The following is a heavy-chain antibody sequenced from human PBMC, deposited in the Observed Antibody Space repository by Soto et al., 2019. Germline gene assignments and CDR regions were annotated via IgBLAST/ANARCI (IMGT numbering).Heavy chain of an antibody. D-gene: IGHD3-10*01. CDR2: ISGSGGNT. Sequence: GGSLRLSCAASGFTFSSYAMSWVRQAPGKGLEWVSAISGSGGNTYYADSVKGRFTISRDNSKNTLYLQMNSLRAEDTAVYYCAKDWVGYGSGLFDYWGQGTLVTVSS. V-gene: IGHV3-23*01. J-gene: IGHJ4*02. CDR3: AKDWVGYGSGLFDY. CDR1: GFTFSSYA.